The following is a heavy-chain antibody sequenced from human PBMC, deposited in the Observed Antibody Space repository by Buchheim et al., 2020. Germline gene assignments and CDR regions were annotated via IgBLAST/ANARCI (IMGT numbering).Heavy chain of an antibody. V-gene: IGHV3-30-3*01. D-gene: IGHD6-13*01. CDR2: ISSDESNK. Sequence: QVQRVESGGGVVQPGRSLRLSCAASGFTFSSYAMHWVRQAPGKGLEWVAVISSDESNKYYADSVKGRLTIARDNSKNTLYLQMNGLRTEDTAIYYCVRKSHNGIAAAGDYFEYWGQVTL. CDR3: VRKSHNGIAAAGDYFEY. J-gene: IGHJ4*02. CDR1: GFTFSSYA.